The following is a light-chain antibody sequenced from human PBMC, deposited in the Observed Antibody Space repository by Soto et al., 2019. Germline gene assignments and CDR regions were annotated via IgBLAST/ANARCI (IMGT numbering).Light chain of an antibody. CDR3: QTWATGTHKV. V-gene: IGLV4-69*01. CDR2: LNSDGSH. J-gene: IGLJ3*02. Sequence: QLVLTQSPSASASLGASVKLTCTLSSGHSSYAIAWHRQQPEKGPRFLMKLNSDGSHNRGDGIPDRFSGSSSGAERYLTISSLQSEDEADYYCQTWATGTHKVFGGGTKLTVL. CDR1: SGHSSYA.